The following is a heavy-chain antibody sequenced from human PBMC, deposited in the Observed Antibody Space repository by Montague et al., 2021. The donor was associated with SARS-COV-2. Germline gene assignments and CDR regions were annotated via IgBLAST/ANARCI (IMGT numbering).Heavy chain of an antibody. CDR3: ARDVRYYYDQ. Sequence: SETLPLTCSVSGGSMSSYHWVWIRQPPGKGLEWIGYVSYRGSTNXXLSLKSRATISLDTSKNRFSLRVTSVTAADTAVYYCARDVRYYYDQWGQGILVTVSS. V-gene: IGHV4-59*01. CDR1: GGSMSSYH. J-gene: IGHJ4*02. CDR2: VSYRGST. D-gene: IGHD3-10*01.